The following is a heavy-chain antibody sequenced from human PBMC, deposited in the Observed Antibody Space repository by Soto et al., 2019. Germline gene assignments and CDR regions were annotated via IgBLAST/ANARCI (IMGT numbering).Heavy chain of an antibody. D-gene: IGHD3-22*01. CDR3: ARESPYDSSGYFSSYFDY. V-gene: IGHV4-30-4*01. Sequence: PSETLSLTCTVSGGSISSGDYYWSWIRKPPGKGLEWIGYIYYSGSTYYNPSLKSRVTISVDASKNQFSLKLSSVTAADTAVYYCARESPYDSSGYFSSYFDYWGQGTLVTVSS. CDR1: GGSISSGDYY. CDR2: IYYSGST. J-gene: IGHJ4*02.